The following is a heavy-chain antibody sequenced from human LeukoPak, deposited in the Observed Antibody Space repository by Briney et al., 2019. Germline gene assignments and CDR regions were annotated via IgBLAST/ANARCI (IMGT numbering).Heavy chain of an antibody. V-gene: IGHV3-73*01. CDR2: IRTEANSFAT. D-gene: IGHD1-26*01. J-gene: IGHJ3*01. Sequence: GGSLRLPCAASGFPFSGFAMHWARQASGKGLEGVGRIRTEANSFATAYAASVEGRFTISRDDSQNTAYLQMNSLKTEDTAVYYCTRHGRGSLNVFDVWGQGTMVTVSS. CDR3: TRHGRGSLNVFDV. CDR1: GFPFSGFA.